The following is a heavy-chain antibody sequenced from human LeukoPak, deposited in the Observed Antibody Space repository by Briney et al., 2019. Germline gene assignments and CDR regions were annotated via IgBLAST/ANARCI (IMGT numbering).Heavy chain of an antibody. J-gene: IGHJ4*02. D-gene: IGHD1/OR15-1a*01. Sequence: GGSLRLSCAASGFTVSTNYMSWVRQAPGKGLEWVSVIYSGGSTYYAGSVRGRFTISRDNSKNTLYLQMNSLRAEDTAVYYRAREWEQDWGQGTLVTVSS. CDR3: AREWEQD. V-gene: IGHV3-53*01. CDR2: IYSGGST. CDR1: GFTVSTNY.